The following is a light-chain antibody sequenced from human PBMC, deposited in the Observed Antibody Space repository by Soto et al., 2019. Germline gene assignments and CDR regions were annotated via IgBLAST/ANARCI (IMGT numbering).Light chain of an antibody. J-gene: IGLJ1*01. CDR3: SSYTSSSTPRYV. V-gene: IGLV2-14*01. Sequence: QSALTQPASVSGSTGQSITISCTGASSDVGGYNYVSWYQQHPGKAPKLMIYDVSNRPSGVSNRFSGSKSGNTASLTISGLQAEDEADYYCSSYTSSSTPRYVFGTGTKLTVL. CDR1: SSDVGGYNY. CDR2: DVS.